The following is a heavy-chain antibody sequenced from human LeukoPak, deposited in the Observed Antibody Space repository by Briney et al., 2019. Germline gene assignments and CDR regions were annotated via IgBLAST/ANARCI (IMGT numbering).Heavy chain of an antibody. V-gene: IGHV1-69*05. J-gene: IGHJ4*02. D-gene: IGHD2-2*03. CDR3: AVGVDIVVVPAADY. CDR2: IIPIFGTA. Sequence: GASVKVSCKASGGTFSSYAISWVRQAPGQGLEWMGGIIPIFGTANYAQKFQGRVTITTDESTSTAYMELSSLRSEDTAVYYCAVGVDIVVVPAADYWGQGTLVTVSS. CDR1: GGTFSSYA.